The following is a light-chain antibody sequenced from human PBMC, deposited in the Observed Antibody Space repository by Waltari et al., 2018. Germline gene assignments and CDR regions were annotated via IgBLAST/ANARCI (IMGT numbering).Light chain of an antibody. V-gene: IGLV2-14*01. CDR3: SSYTTSSAPGV. Sequence: QSALTPPASVSASPGQSLTISCSGTDSDVAAYDFVSWYQQHPGKAPHLIIYEVSNRPSGISKRFSASKSGNTASLTISGLQAEDEAEYYCSSYTTSSAPGVFGTGTRVTVL. CDR2: EVS. J-gene: IGLJ1*01. CDR1: DSDVAAYDF.